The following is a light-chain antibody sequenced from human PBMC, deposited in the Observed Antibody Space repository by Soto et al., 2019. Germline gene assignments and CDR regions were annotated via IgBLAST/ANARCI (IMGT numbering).Light chain of an antibody. V-gene: IGKV1-5*03. J-gene: IGKJ1*01. Sequence: DIQMTQSPSTLSASVGDRVTITCRATQSISTWLAWYQQKPGKAPNLLIYKASNLESGVPSRFSGSGSGTEFTLTISSLQPDDFATYYCHQYYSYSWTFGQGTKVEI. CDR1: QSISTW. CDR3: HQYYSYSWT. CDR2: KAS.